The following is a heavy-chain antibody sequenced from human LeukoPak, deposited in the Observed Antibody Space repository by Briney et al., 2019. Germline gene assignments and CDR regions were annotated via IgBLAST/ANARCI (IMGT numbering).Heavy chain of an antibody. CDR3: ARGLRHDYGDYGRNMPFDY. CDR2: INHSGST. V-gene: IGHV4-34*01. D-gene: IGHD4-17*01. J-gene: IGHJ4*02. Sequence: SETLSLTCTVSGGSISSYYWSWIRQPPGKGLEWIGEINHSGSTNYNPSLKSRVTISVDTSKNQFSLKLSSVTAADTAVYYCARGLRHDYGDYGRNMPFDYWGQGTLVTVSS. CDR1: GGSISSYY.